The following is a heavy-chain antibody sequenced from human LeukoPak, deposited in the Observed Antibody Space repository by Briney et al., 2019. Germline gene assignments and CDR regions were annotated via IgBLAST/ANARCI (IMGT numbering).Heavy chain of an antibody. CDR3: AVNDYGDYVPSN. CDR1: GGTFSSYA. V-gene: IGHV1-69*05. Sequence: ASVKVSCKASGGTFSSYAISWVRQAPGQGLEWMGRIIPIFGTANYAQKFQGRVTITTDESTSTAYMELSRLRSDDTAVYYCAVNDYGDYVPSNWGQGTLVTVSS. D-gene: IGHD4-17*01. J-gene: IGHJ4*02. CDR2: IIPIFGTA.